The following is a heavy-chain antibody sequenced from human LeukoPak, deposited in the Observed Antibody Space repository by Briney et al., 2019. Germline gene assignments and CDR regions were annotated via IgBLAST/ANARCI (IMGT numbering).Heavy chain of an antibody. CDR1: GFTVSSNY. CDR3: ARFYSSGSFGAFDI. Sequence: PGGFLRLSCAASGFTVSSNYMSWVRQAPGKGLEWVSIIYSNGSTYYADSMKGRFTISRDNSKNTLYLQMNSLRAEDTAVYYCARFYSSGSFGAFDIWGQGTMVTVSS. CDR2: IYSNGST. J-gene: IGHJ3*02. D-gene: IGHD6-25*01. V-gene: IGHV3-53*01.